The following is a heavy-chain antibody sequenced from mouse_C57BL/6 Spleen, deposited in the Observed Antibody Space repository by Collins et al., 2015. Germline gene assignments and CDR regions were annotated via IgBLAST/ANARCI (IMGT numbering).Heavy chain of an antibody. D-gene: IGHD1-1*01. V-gene: IGHV1-55*01. CDR1: GYTFTSYW. CDR2: IYPGSGST. CDR3: AREDYYYGSSY. Sequence: QVQLQQPGAELVKPGASVRMSCKASGYTFTSYWITWVKQRPGQGLEWIGDIYPGSGSTNYNEKFKSKATLTVDTSSSTAYMQLSSLTSEDSAVYYCAREDYYYGSSYWGQGTTLTVSS. J-gene: IGHJ2*01.